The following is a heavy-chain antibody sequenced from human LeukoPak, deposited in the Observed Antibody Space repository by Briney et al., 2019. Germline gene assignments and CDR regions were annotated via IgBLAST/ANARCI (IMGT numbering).Heavy chain of an antibody. CDR3: ARVTPSDAFDI. CDR1: GFTVSSNY. CDR2: IYSGGST. J-gene: IGHJ3*02. V-gene: IGHV3-53*01. D-gene: IGHD6-6*01. Sequence: GGSLRLSCAASGFTVSSNYMSWVRQAPGKGLEWVSVIYSGGSTYYADSVKGRFTISRDNSKNTLYLQMNSLRAEDTAVYYCARVTPSDAFDIWGQGTMVTISS.